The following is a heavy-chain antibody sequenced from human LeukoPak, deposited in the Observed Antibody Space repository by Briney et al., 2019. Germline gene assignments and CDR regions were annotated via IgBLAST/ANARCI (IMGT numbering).Heavy chain of an antibody. V-gene: IGHV3-43*02. CDR3: AKDILYYGSGSYVDY. Sequence: PGGSLRLSCAASGFTFDDYGMHWVRQAPGKGLEWVSFISGDGGSTYYEDSVKGRFTISRDNSKNSLYLQMNSLRTEDTALYYCAKDILYYGSGSYVDYWSQGTLVTVSS. J-gene: IGHJ4*02. D-gene: IGHD3-10*01. CDR1: GFTFDDYG. CDR2: ISGDGGST.